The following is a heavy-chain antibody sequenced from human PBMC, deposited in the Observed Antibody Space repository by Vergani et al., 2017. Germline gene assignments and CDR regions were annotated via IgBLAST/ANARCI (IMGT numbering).Heavy chain of an antibody. V-gene: IGHV3-21*01. CDR2: ISSSSSYI. CDR3: ARDRGVGKDQAYYYYGMDV. D-gene: IGHD3-10*01. J-gene: IGHJ6*02. Sequence: EVQLLESGGGLVQPGGSLRLSCAASGFTFSSYSMNWVRQAPGKGLEWVSSISSSSSYIYYADSVKGRFTISRDNAKNSLYLQMNSLRAEDTAVYYCARDRGVGKDQAYYYYGMDVWGQGTTVTVSS. CDR1: GFTFSSYS.